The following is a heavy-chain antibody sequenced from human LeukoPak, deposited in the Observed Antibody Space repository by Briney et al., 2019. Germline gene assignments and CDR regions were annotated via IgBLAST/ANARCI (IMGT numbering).Heavy chain of an antibody. CDR2: ISGSGGST. CDR1: GFTFSSYA. CDR3: AKQYGWFGELPRNDY. D-gene: IGHD3-10*01. Sequence: GGSLRLSCAASGFTFSSYAMSGVRQAPGKGLEWVSAISGSGGSTYYADSVKGRFTISRDNSKNTLYLQMNSLRAEDTAVYYCAKQYGWFGELPRNDYWGQGTLVTVSS. V-gene: IGHV3-23*01. J-gene: IGHJ4*02.